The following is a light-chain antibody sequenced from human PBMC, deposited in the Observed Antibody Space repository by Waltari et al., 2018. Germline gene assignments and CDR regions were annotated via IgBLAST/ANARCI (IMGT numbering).Light chain of an antibody. CDR2: SAS. CDR3: QQCGVSPRT. V-gene: IGKV3-20*01. CDR1: QSVRDNC. Sequence: DTVLTQSPGTLSLSPGERATLFCRASQSVRDNCLTWYQQKPGQAPRLLIYSASSRVTDIPDRFSGSGSGTDFTLTINRLEPEDFAVYFCQQCGVSPRTFGQGTKVEIK. J-gene: IGKJ1*01.